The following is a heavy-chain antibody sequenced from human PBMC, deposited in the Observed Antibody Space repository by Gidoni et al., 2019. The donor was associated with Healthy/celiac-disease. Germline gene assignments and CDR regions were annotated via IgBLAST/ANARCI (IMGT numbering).Heavy chain of an antibody. CDR1: GDSVSSNSAA. J-gene: IGHJ6*03. CDR2: TYYRSKWYN. CDR3: AREGGQYYDILTGYPSYYYYYYMDV. D-gene: IGHD3-9*01. V-gene: IGHV6-1*01. Sequence: QVQLQQSGPGLVKPSQTLSLTCAISGDSVSSNSAAWNWIRQSPSRGLEWLGRTYYRSKWYNDYAVSVKSRITINPDTSKNQFSLQLNSVTPEDTAVYYCAREGGQYYDILTGYPSYYYYYYMDVWGKGTTVTVSS.